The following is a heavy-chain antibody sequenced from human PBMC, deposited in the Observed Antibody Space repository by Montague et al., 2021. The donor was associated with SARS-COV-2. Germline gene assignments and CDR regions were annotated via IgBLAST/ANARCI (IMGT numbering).Heavy chain of an antibody. V-gene: IGHV3-21*06. CDR2: ISGSGDSI. D-gene: IGHD2-2*01. CDR1: GFTFSDYR. Sequence: SLRLSCAASGFTFSDYRMNWVRQLPGKGLEWVSSISGSGDSIYYADSMKGQFTIDRDNAYNSLFLQMDSLRAEDTAVYFRVRAAHCSTTSCPHDYWGQGTLVRVSS. J-gene: IGHJ4*02. CDR3: VRAAHCSTTSCPHDY.